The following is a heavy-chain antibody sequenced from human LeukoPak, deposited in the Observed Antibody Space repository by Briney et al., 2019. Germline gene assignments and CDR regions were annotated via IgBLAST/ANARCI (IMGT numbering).Heavy chain of an antibody. CDR2: ISYDGSNK. Sequence: GGSLRLSCAASGFTLSSYAMHWVRQAPGKGLEWVAVISYDGSNKYYADSVKGRFTISRDNSKNTLYLQMNSLRAEDTAVYYCARGRFGELASWGQGTLVTVSS. J-gene: IGHJ5*02. CDR1: GFTLSSYA. V-gene: IGHV3-30*04. D-gene: IGHD3-10*01. CDR3: ARGRFGELAS.